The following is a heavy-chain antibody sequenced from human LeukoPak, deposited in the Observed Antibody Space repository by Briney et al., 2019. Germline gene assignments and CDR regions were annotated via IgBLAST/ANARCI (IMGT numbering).Heavy chain of an antibody. CDR2: ISAYNGNT. J-gene: IGHJ5*02. D-gene: IGHD3-10*01. Sequence: ASVKVSCKAFGYTFTSYGISWVRQAPGQGLEWMGWISAYNGNTNYAQKLQGRVTMTTDTSTSTAYMELRSLRSDDTAVYYCARGRPSSGWFGEPENWFDPWGQGTLVTVSS. CDR3: ARGRPSSGWFGEPENWFDP. V-gene: IGHV1-18*01. CDR1: GYTFTSYG.